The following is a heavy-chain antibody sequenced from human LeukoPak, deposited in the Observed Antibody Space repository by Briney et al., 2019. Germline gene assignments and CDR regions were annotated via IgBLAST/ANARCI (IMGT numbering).Heavy chain of an antibody. V-gene: IGHV3-74*01. D-gene: IGHD3-22*01. J-gene: IGHJ4*02. Sequence: GGSLRLSCAASGFTFSSFWMHGVRQAPGKGPVWVSRIRSDGSSTSYADSVKGRFTISRDNAKNTLYLQMNNLRAEDTAVYYCAREQGYYSVPGYWGQGTLVTVSS. CDR2: IRSDGSST. CDR3: AREQGYYSVPGY. CDR1: GFTFSSFW.